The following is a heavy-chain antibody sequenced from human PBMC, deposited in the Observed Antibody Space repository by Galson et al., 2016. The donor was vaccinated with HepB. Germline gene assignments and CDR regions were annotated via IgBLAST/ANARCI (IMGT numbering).Heavy chain of an antibody. Sequence: SLRLSCAASGFIFSDYYMSWIRQAPGKGLEWVSYISNDGFYRNYADSVRGRVTISRDNAKSSLYLQMNSLRAEDTAVYYCARGLSSSWKRYGMDVWGQGTTVTVSS. D-gene: IGHD6-13*01. CDR2: ISNDGFYR. CDR1: GFIFSDYY. V-gene: IGHV3-11*06. J-gene: IGHJ6*02. CDR3: ARGLSSSWKRYGMDV.